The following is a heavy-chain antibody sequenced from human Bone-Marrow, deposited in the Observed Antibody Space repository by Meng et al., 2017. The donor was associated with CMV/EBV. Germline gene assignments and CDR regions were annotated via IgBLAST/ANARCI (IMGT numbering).Heavy chain of an antibody. CDR3: ARESRSSTSSDAFDI. CDR1: GFTFSSYW. Sequence: GGSLRLSCAASGFTFSSYWMSWVRQAPGKGLEWVSSISSSSSYIYYADSVKGRFTISRDNAKNSLYLQMNSLRAEDTAVYYCARESRSSTSSDAFDIWGQGTMVTVSS. J-gene: IGHJ3*02. D-gene: IGHD2-2*01. CDR2: ISSSSSYI. V-gene: IGHV3-21*01.